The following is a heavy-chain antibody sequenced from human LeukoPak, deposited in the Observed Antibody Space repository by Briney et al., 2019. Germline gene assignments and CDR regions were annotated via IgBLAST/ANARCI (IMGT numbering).Heavy chain of an antibody. CDR2: ISGSGGST. V-gene: IGHV3-23*01. Sequence: PGVSLRLSCAASGFTFSSYATSWVRQAPGKGLEWASAISGSGGSTYYADSVKGRFTISRDNSKNTLYLQMNSQRAEDTAVYYCAKVRLIAVAGTSDFDYWGQGTLVTVSS. J-gene: IGHJ4*02. D-gene: IGHD6-19*01. CDR3: AKVRLIAVAGTSDFDY. CDR1: GFTFSSYA.